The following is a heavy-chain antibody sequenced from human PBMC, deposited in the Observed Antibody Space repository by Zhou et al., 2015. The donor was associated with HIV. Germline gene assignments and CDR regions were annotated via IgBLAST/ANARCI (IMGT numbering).Heavy chain of an antibody. V-gene: IGHV1-69*01. D-gene: IGHD3-3*01. CDR3: ARDLGDYDFWSGMGDGFDI. Sequence: QVQLVQSGAEVKKPGSSVKVSCKASGGTFSTYTIGWVRQAPGQGLEWMGGIIPLSGASSYAHKFQDRLTITADESTNTAYMELTGLRSEDTAVYYCARDLGDYDFWSGMGDGFDIWGPGTMVTVSS. J-gene: IGHJ3*02. CDR1: GGTFSTYT. CDR2: IIPLSGAS.